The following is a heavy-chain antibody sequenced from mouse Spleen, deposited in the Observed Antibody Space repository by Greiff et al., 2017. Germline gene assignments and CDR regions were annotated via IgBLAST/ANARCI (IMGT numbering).Heavy chain of an antibody. J-gene: IGHJ3*01. Sequence: QVQLQQSGAELVRPGASVTLSCKASGYTFTDYEMHWVKQTPVHGLEWIGAIDPETGGTAYNQKFKGKATLTADKSSSTAYMALRSLTSEDSDVYYCTAYGNYVPFAYWGQGTLVTVSA. CDR2: IDPETGGT. CDR3: TAYGNYVPFAY. D-gene: IGHD2-10*02. CDR1: GYTFTDYE. V-gene: IGHV1-15*01.